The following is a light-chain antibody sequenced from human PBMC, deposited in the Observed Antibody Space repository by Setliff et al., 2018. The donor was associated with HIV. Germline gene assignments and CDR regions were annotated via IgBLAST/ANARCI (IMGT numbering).Light chain of an antibody. CDR2: DVS. CDR3: SAYTARSIL. V-gene: IGLV2-14*03. CDR1: SSDVGAYKY. Sequence: QSALTQPASVSGSPGQSITISCTGTSSDVGAYKYVSWYQQHPGKAPKIMIFDVSNRPSGVSNRFSGSKSGNTASLTISGLQAEDEADYFCSAYTARSILFGGGTKSPS. J-gene: IGLJ2*01.